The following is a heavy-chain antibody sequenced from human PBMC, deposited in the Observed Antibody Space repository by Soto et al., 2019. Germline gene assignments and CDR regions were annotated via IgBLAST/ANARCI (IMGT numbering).Heavy chain of an antibody. D-gene: IGHD1-26*01. J-gene: IGHJ4*02. V-gene: IGHV3-23*01. Sequence: EVQLLESGGGLVQPGGSLRLSCAASGFTFSSYAMRWVRQAPVKGLEWVSAISGSGDSTYYADSVKGRFTISRDNSKNTLYLQINSLRAEDAAVYYGARRGSGSYYDYWGQGTLVTVSS. CDR3: ARRGSGSYYDY. CDR1: GFTFSSYA. CDR2: ISGSGDST.